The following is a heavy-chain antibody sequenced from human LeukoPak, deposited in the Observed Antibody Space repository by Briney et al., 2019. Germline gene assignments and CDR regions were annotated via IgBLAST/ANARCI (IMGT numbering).Heavy chain of an antibody. CDR1: GYSFTNYW. CDR2: ILPHDSDT. Sequence: GESLKISCKGSGYSFTNYWIGWVRQLPGKGLEWMGIILPHDSDTRYSPSFQGQVTISADKSISTAYLQWSSLNASDTAVYYCARVDFYYYYMDVWGKGTTVTVSS. CDR3: ARVDFYYYYMDV. V-gene: IGHV5-51*01. D-gene: IGHD3/OR15-3a*01. J-gene: IGHJ6*03.